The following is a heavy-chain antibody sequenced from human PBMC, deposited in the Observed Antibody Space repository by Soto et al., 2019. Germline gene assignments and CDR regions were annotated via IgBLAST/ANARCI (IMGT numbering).Heavy chain of an antibody. Sequence: SETPSFTGAIGVGSFSGYYWSWMRQPPGKGMEWIGEINHSGGTNYNPSLKSRVTISVDTSKNQFSLKLSSVTAADTAVYYCARGLRFLEWFYGMDVWGQGTPVTVSS. CDR2: INHSGGT. D-gene: IGHD3-3*01. CDR1: VGSFSGYY. CDR3: ARGLRFLEWFYGMDV. V-gene: IGHV4-34*01. J-gene: IGHJ6*01.